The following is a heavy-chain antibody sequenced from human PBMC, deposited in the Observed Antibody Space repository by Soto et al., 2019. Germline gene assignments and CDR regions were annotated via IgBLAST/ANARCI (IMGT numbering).Heavy chain of an antibody. Sequence: QVQLVQSGAEVRKPGSSVRVSCKASGGSFNRHTISWVRQAPGQGLEWMGGIIPIFGTANHAQKFQGRVTIIAAVSTSTVYMELSSLRSDDTAIYYCARGWGYDSTDYYYAYWGQGTLVIVSS. CDR3: ARGWGYDSTDYYYAY. D-gene: IGHD3-22*01. CDR2: IIPIFGTA. V-gene: IGHV1-69*01. J-gene: IGHJ4*02. CDR1: GGSFNRHT.